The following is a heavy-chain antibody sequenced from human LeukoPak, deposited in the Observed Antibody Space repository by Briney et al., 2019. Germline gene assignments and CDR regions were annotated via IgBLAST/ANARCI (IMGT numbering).Heavy chain of an antibody. CDR1: GGSFSGYY. D-gene: IGHD3-22*01. Sequence: SETLSLTCAVYGGSFSGYYWSWLRQPPGKGLEWIGEINHSGSTNYNPSLTSRVTISVDTSKNQFSLKLSSVTAADTAVYYCARAPQYDSSGPRPYYFDYWGQGTLVTVSS. CDR2: INHSGST. V-gene: IGHV4-34*01. CDR3: ARAPQYDSSGPRPYYFDY. J-gene: IGHJ4*02.